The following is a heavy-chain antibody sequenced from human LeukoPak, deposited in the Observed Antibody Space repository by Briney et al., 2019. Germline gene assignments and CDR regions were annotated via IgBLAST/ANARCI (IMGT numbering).Heavy chain of an antibody. V-gene: IGHV4-34*01. Sequence: PSETLSLTCAVYRGSFSAYYWSWIRQPPGKGLEWIGEINHSGSTNYNPSLKSRVTISIDTSKNQFSLEMSSVTAADTAVYYCARGRGARSSRWYNWFDPWGQGTLVTVSS. CDR3: ARGRGARSSRWYNWFDP. D-gene: IGHD6-13*01. CDR1: RGSFSAYY. CDR2: INHSGST. J-gene: IGHJ5*02.